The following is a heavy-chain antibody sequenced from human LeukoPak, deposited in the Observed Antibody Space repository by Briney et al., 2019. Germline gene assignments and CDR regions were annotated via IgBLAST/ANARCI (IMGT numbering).Heavy chain of an antibody. CDR1: GGSISDYS. J-gene: IGHJ4*02. V-gene: IGHV4-59*01. D-gene: IGHD6-25*01. Sequence: SETLSLTCTVSGGSISDYSWSWIRQPPGKGLEWIGNIYYSGSANHNPSLKSRVTISRDTSKNQFSLKLTSVTTADTAVYYCARAGGVKTAALDLDYWGQGTLATVSS. CDR3: ARAGGVKTAALDLDY. CDR2: IYYSGSA.